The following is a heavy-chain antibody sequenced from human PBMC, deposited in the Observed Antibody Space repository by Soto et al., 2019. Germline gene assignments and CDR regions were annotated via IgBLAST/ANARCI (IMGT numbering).Heavy chain of an antibody. D-gene: IGHD6-13*01. CDR3: ARVIAAAGFYYYYGMDG. Sequence: EVQLVETGGGLIQPGGSLRLSCAASGFTVSSNYMSWVRQAPGKGLEWVSVIYSGGSTYYADSVKGRFTISRDKSKNTLYLQMNSLRAEDTAVYYCARVIAAAGFYYYYGMDGWGQWTTVTVSS. V-gene: IGHV3-53*02. CDR2: IYSGGST. J-gene: IGHJ6*02. CDR1: GFTVSSNY.